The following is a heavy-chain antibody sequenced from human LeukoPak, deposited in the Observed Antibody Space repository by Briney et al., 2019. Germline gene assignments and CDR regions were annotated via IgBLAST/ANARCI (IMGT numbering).Heavy chain of an antibody. Sequence: PGGSLRLSCAVSGFTFRSYAMEWVGQAPGKGLEWGAVLSYDGSNKFYAHSVKGRFTNSTDNSKNTLYLQMNSLRAEDTAVYYCAYLYYYDSSGYAFDIWGQGTMVTVSS. CDR2: LSYDGSNK. J-gene: IGHJ3*02. CDR1: GFTFRSYA. V-gene: IGHV3-30*04. CDR3: AYLYYYDSSGYAFDI. D-gene: IGHD3-22*01.